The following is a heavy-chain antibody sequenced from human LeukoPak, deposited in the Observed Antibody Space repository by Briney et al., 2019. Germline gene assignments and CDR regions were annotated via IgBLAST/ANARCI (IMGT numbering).Heavy chain of an antibody. CDR2: IWYDGSNK. CDR1: GFTFSSYG. Sequence: PGGSLRLSCAASGFTFSSYGMHWVRQAPGKGLEWVAVIWYDGSNKYYADSVKGRFTISRDNSKNTLYLQMNSLRAEDTAVYHCASGYYDFWSGYYLGGFDYWGQGTLVTVSS. CDR3: ASGYYDFWSGYYLGGFDY. D-gene: IGHD3-3*01. V-gene: IGHV3-33*01. J-gene: IGHJ4*02.